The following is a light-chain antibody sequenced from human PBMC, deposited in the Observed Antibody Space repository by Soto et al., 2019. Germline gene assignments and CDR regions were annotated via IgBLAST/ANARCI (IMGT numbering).Light chain of an antibody. V-gene: IGKV1-5*03. J-gene: IGKJ1*01. CDR3: QHYNSYSEA. CDR1: QSISSW. CDR2: KAS. Sequence: IRIYQSPSTLSASVGVRIPITCRASQSISSWLAWYQQKPGKAPKLLIYKASTLKSGVPSRFSGGGSGTEFTLTISSLQPDDFATYYCQHYNSYSEAFGQGTKVDIK.